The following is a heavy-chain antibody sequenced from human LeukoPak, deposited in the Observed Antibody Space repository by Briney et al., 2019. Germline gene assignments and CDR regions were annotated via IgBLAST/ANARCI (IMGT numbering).Heavy chain of an antibody. J-gene: IGHJ4*02. Sequence: SETLSLTCAVYGGSFSGYYWSWIRQPPGKGLEWIGEINHSGSTNYNPSLKSRVTISVDTSKNQFSLKLSSVTAADTAVYYCARVGKLLWFGELPLDYWGQGTLVTVSS. CDR3: ARVGKLLWFGELPLDY. V-gene: IGHV4-34*01. CDR2: INHSGST. D-gene: IGHD3-10*01. CDR1: GGSFSGYY.